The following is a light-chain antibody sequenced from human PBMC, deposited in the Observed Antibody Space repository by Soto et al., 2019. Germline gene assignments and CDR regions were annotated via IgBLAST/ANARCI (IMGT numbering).Light chain of an antibody. CDR2: EVI. Sequence: QSALTQPASVSGAPGQSITLSCTGASSDVGDYDHVSWYQQHPGKAPKLMIYEVINRPSGVSTRFSGSKSGNTASLTISGLQTEDEADYYCSSYTSTSTFVVFGGGTKLTVL. J-gene: IGLJ2*01. CDR3: SSYTSTSTFVV. V-gene: IGLV2-14*01. CDR1: SSDVGDYDH.